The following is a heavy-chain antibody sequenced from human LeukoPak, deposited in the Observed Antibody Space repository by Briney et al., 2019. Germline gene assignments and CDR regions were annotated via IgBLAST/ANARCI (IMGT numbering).Heavy chain of an antibody. V-gene: IGHV3-30*18. CDR3: AKVTQQWLGYFDY. J-gene: IGHJ4*02. D-gene: IGHD6-19*01. Sequence: PGGSLRLSCAASGFTFSSYGMHWVRQAPGKGLGWVAVISYDGSNKYYADSVKGRFTISRDNSKNTLYLQMNSLRAEDTAVYYCAKVTQQWLGYFDYWGQGTLVTVSS. CDR1: GFTFSSYG. CDR2: ISYDGSNK.